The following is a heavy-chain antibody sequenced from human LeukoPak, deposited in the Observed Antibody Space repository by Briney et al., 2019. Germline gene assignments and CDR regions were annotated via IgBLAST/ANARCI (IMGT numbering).Heavy chain of an antibody. J-gene: IGHJ4*02. CDR3: ARNRSEPLGNGGSFDY. D-gene: IGHD3-16*01. CDR2: IFNSGST. CDR1: GYSISSGDD. Sequence: SETLSLTCAVSGYSISSGDDWGWIRQPPGKGLEWIGSIFNSGSTYYNPSLKSRVTISADTSKRHFSLKLSSVTAADTAVYYCARNRSEPLGNGGSFDYWGQGTLVTVSS. V-gene: IGHV4-38-2*01.